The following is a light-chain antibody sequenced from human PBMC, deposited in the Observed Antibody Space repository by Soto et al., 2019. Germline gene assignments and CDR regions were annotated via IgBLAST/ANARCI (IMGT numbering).Light chain of an antibody. CDR1: QSVSNTH. V-gene: IGKV3-20*01. CDR3: HQYGTSPQT. J-gene: IGKJ1*01. CDR2: DAS. Sequence: EIVLTQSPGSLSLSPGESATLSCRASQSVSNTHVAWYQHRPGQAPRLLIYDASRRDIGVPDRFSGSGFGTDFTHAISRLEPADFGVYFCHQYGTSPQTFGQGTKVEIK.